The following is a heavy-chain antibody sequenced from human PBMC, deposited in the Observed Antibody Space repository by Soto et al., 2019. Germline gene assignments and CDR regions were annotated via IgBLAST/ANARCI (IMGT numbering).Heavy chain of an antibody. D-gene: IGHD4-17*01. CDR3: ARGQDYGRYFDY. V-gene: IGHV3-11*01. Sequence: QVQLVESGGGLVKPGGSLRLSCAASGLSFSDYYMSWIRQAPGKGLEWVSYTSSRGSTIYYADSVKGRFTISRDNAKTSLYLQMNSLRAEDTAVYYCARGQDYGRYFDYWGQGTLFTVSS. CDR1: GLSFSDYY. J-gene: IGHJ4*02. CDR2: TSSRGSTI.